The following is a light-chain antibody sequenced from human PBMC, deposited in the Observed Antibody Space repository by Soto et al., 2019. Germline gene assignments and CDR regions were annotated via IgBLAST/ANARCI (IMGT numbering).Light chain of an antibody. CDR1: SSDVGSYNL. CDR2: EVS. V-gene: IGLV2-23*02. Sequence: QSALTQPASVSGSPGQSITISCTGTSSDVGSYNLVSWYQQHPGNAPKLMIYEVSKRPSGVSNRFSGSKSGNTASLTISGLQAEDEADYYCCSYAGSSTFPYVFGTGTKLTVL. CDR3: CSYAGSSTFPYV. J-gene: IGLJ1*01.